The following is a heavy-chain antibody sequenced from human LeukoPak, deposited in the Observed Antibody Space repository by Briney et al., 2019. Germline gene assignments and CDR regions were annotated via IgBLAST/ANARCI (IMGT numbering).Heavy chain of an antibody. CDR3: ARGPFWAGTPSFDY. V-gene: IGHV4-31*03. CDR1: GGSISSGGYF. Sequence: PSETLSLTCTVSGGSISSGGYFWSWIRQHPGEGLDWIGYIYYSGSTYYNPSLKSRLTISVDTSKNQFSLKLSSVTAADTAVYYCARGPFWAGTPSFDYWGQGTLVTVSS. CDR2: IYYSGST. J-gene: IGHJ4*02. D-gene: IGHD1-1*01.